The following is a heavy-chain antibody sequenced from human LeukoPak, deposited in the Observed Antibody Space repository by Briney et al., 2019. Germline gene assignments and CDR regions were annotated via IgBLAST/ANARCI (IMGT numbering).Heavy chain of an antibody. D-gene: IGHD6-19*01. CDR1: GYTFTSYG. CDR3: ARRLAVARRDAFDI. Sequence: ASVTVSCKSSGYTFTSYGISWVRQAPGQGLEWMGWISSYNGNTNYAQKLQGRVTMSTDTSTGTAYMELRRLRSDDTAVYYRARRLAVARRDAFDIWGQGTMVTVSS. J-gene: IGHJ3*02. CDR2: ISSYNGNT. V-gene: IGHV1-18*01.